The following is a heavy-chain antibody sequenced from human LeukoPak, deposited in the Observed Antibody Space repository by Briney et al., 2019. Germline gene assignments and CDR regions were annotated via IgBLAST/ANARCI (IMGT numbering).Heavy chain of an antibody. Sequence: PGGPLRLSCAASGFTFSSYEMNWVRQAPGKGLEWVSYISSSGSTIYYADSVKGRFTISRDNAKNSLYLQMNSLRAEDTAVYYCARGVNFWSGYHFDYWGQGTLVTVSS. J-gene: IGHJ4*02. CDR2: ISSSGSTI. CDR1: GFTFSSYE. CDR3: ARGVNFWSGYHFDY. D-gene: IGHD3-3*01. V-gene: IGHV3-48*03.